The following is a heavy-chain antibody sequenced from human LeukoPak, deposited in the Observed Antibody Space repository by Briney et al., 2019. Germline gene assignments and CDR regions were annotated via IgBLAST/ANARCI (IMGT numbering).Heavy chain of an antibody. CDR1: GGSISSSSYY. D-gene: IGHD6-6*01. J-gene: IGHJ3*02. V-gene: IGHV4-30-4*08. CDR2: IYYSGST. Sequence: KPSETLSLTCTVSGGSISSSSYYWSWIRQPPGKGLEWIGYIYYSGSTYYNPSLKSRVTISVDTSKNQFSLKLSSVTAADTAVYYCARERSISYHAFDIWGQGTMVTVSS. CDR3: ARERSISYHAFDI.